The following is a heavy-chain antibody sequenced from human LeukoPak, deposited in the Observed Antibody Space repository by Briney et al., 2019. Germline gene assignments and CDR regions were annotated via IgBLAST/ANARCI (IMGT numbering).Heavy chain of an antibody. CDR3: ARALYNRGWYPDYFDS. Sequence: HPGGSLTLSCAASGFIFSRDSMNWVRQAPGKGLEWISYISHDSGIRYYADSVRGRFTISRDNARNSLYLQMSSLRAEDTAIYYCARALYNRGWYPDYFDSWGQGALVTVSS. CDR2: ISHDSGIR. V-gene: IGHV3-48*01. J-gene: IGHJ4*02. CDR1: GFIFSRDS. D-gene: IGHD6-19*01.